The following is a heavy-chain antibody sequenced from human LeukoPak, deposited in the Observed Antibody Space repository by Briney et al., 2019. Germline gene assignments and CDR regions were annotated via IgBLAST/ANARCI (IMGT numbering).Heavy chain of an antibody. D-gene: IGHD1/OR15-1a*01. CDR3: ARDYITGTSENYYYYYGMDV. V-gene: IGHV1-46*01. CDR1: GYTFTSYY. J-gene: IGHJ6*02. Sequence: ASVKVSCKASGYTFTSYYMHWVRQAPGQGLEWMGVINPSGGSTGYAQKFQGRVTITADESTSTAYMELSSLRSEDTAVYYCARDYITGTSENYYYYYGMDVWGQGTTVTVSS. CDR2: INPSGGST.